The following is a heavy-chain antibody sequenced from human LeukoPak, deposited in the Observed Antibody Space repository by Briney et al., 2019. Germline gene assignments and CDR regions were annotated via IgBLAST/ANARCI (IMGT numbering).Heavy chain of an antibody. CDR2: IYTSGST. Sequence: SETLSLTCTVSGGSISSYYWSWIRQPAGKGLEWIGRIYTSGSTNYNPSLKSRVTMSVDTSKNQFSLKLSSVTAADTAVYYCARDHYYDSSGYFGGRYYFDYWGQGTLVTVSS. CDR3: ARDHYYDSSGYFGGRYYFDY. CDR1: GGSISSYY. V-gene: IGHV4-4*07. D-gene: IGHD3-22*01. J-gene: IGHJ4*02.